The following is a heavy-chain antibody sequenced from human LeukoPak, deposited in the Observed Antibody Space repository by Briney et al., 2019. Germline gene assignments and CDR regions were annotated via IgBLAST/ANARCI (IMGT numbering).Heavy chain of an antibody. J-gene: IGHJ4*02. D-gene: IGHD2-21*02. V-gene: IGHV3-23*01. CDR3: VREDTPATANY. Sequence: GGSLRLSCAASGFNFANHAMSWVRQTAGKRLEWVSAISGGGDITYYADSVKDRFTISRDNSKDTLFLQMHSLRPGDTAVYYCVREDTPATANYWGQGTLVTISS. CDR1: GFNFANHA. CDR2: ISGGGDIT.